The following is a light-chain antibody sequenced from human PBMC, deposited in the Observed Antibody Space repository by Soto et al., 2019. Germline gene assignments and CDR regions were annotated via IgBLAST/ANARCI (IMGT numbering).Light chain of an antibody. Sequence: DIQLTQSPSFLSASVGDRVTITCRASQGISSYLAWYQQKPGKAPKLLIYAASTLQSGVPSRFSGSGSGTEFTLTISSLQPEDFATYYCQQLNSLWTFGQGT. V-gene: IGKV1-9*01. CDR2: AAS. CDR3: QQLNSLWT. J-gene: IGKJ1*01. CDR1: QGISSY.